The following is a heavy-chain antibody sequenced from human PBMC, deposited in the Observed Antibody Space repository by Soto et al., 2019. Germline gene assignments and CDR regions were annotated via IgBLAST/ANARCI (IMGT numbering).Heavy chain of an antibody. J-gene: IGHJ4*02. CDR1: GGSFSGYY. CDR3: ANRGYCSGGSCYVIDY. V-gene: IGHV4-34*01. Sequence: QVQLQQWGAGLLKPSETLSLTCAVYGGSFSGYYWSWIRQPPGKGLEWIGEINHSGSTNYNPSLKCRVTISVDTSKNQFSLKLSSVTAADTAVYYCANRGYCSGGSCYVIDYWGQGTLVTVSS. CDR2: INHSGST. D-gene: IGHD2-15*01.